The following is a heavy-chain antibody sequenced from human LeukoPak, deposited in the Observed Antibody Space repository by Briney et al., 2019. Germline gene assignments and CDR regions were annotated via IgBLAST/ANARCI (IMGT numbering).Heavy chain of an antibody. J-gene: IGHJ6*02. CDR3: ARDSSSWYPSYYYGMDV. CDR1: GFTFSSYA. Sequence: GGSLRLSCAASGFTFSSYAMHWVRQAPGKGLEWVAVISYDGSNKYYADSVKGRFTISRDNSKNTLYLQMNSLRAEDTAVYYCARDSSSWYPSYYYGMDVWGQGTTVTVSS. V-gene: IGHV3-30-3*01. D-gene: IGHD6-13*01. CDR2: ISYDGSNK.